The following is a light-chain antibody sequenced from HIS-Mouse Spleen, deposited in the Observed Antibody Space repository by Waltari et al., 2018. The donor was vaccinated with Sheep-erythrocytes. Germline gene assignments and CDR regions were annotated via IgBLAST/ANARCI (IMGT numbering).Light chain of an antibody. V-gene: IGKV1-17*03. CDR2: AAS. CDR3: LQHNSYPWT. CDR1: HGISNY. J-gene: IGKJ1*01. Sequence: DIQMTQSPSAMSASVGDRVTITCRASHGISNYLAWFQQKPGKVPQRLIYAASSLQSGVPARFSGSGSGTEFTLTISSLQPEDFATYYCLQHNSYPWTFGQGTKVEIK.